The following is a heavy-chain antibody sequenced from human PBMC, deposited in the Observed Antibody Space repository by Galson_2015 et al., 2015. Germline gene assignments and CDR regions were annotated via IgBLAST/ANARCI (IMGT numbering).Heavy chain of an antibody. CDR1: GFTFNIYS. D-gene: IGHD6-19*01. Sequence: SLRLSCAASGFTFNIYSMNWVRQAPGKGLEWVSYITSYTRTIKYADSVRGRFTISRDNANNSLYLQMNSLTDDDTAVYYCARSVAGSFDNWGQGTLVTVSS. CDR3: ARSVAGSFDN. J-gene: IGHJ4*02. V-gene: IGHV3-48*02. CDR2: ITSYTRTI.